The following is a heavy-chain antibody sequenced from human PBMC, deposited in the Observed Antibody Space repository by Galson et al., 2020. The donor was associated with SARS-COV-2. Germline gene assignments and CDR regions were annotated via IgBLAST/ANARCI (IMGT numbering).Heavy chain of an antibody. Sequence: GGSLRLSCAASGFNFRNYAMHWVRQGPGKGLEWVALTSFDETKKSDTDSVKGRFTISRDNSKNTLYLEMNRLRPEDTAVYYCARRLIAAEAYDPFDLWGQGTMVTVSS. CDR3: ARRLIAAEAYDPFDL. CDR1: GFNFRNYA. V-gene: IGHV3-30*04. CDR2: TSFDETKK. J-gene: IGHJ3*01. D-gene: IGHD2-15*01.